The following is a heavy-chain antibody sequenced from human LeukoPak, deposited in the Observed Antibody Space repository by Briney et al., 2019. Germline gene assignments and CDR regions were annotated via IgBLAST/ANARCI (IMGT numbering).Heavy chain of an antibody. J-gene: IGHJ5*02. CDR3: ASGVDKWWFDP. CDR1: GGSISTSTYY. Sequence: SETLSLTCTVFGGSISTSTYYWGWIRQPPGKGLEWIGSINYSGTTYYNPSLKSRVTISVDTSKNQFSLKLSSVTAADTAVYYCASGVDKWWFDPWGQGTLVTVSS. CDR2: INYSGTT. D-gene: IGHD5-12*01. V-gene: IGHV4-39*07.